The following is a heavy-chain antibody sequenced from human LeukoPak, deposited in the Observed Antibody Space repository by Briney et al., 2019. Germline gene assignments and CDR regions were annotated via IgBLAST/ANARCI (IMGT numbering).Heavy chain of an antibody. Sequence: GESLKISCKGSGYSFTSYWIGWVRQMPGKGLEWMGIIYPGDSDTRYSPSFQGQVTISADKSISTAYLQRSSLKASDTVMYYCASPRGYGSGSYFSFDYWGQGTLVTVSS. V-gene: IGHV5-51*01. D-gene: IGHD3-10*01. J-gene: IGHJ4*02. CDR1: GYSFTSYW. CDR2: IYPGDSDT. CDR3: ASPRGYGSGSYFSFDY.